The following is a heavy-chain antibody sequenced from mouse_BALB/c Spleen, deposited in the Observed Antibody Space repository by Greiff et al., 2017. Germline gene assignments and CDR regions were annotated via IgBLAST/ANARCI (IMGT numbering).Heavy chain of an antibody. Sequence: VQLKESGAELVKPGASVKLSCTASGFNIKDTYMHWVKQRPEQGLEWIGRIDPANGNTKYDPKFQGKATITADTSSNTAYLQLSSLTSEDTAVYYCARRGWLLPSYAMDDWGQGTSVTVSS. J-gene: IGHJ4*01. CDR2: IDPANGNT. D-gene: IGHD2-3*01. V-gene: IGHV14-3*02. CDR3: ARRGWLLPSYAMDD. CDR1: GFNIKDTY.